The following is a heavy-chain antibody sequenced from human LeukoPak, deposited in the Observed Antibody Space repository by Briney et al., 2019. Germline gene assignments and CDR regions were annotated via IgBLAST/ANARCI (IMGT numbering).Heavy chain of an antibody. D-gene: IGHD2-21*02. CDR2: MNPNSGNT. J-gene: IGHJ4*02. V-gene: IGHV1-8*01. CDR3: ARGAVPPDCGGDCYSSGLDY. Sequence: ASVKVSCKASGYTFTSYDINWVRQATGQGLEWMGWMNPNSGNTGYAQKFQGRVTMTRNTSISTAYMELSSLRSDDTAVYYCARGAVPPDCGGDCYSSGLDYWGQGTLVTVSS. CDR1: GYTFTSYD.